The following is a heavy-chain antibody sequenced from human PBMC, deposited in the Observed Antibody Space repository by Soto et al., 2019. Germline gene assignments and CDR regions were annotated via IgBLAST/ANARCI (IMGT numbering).Heavy chain of an antibody. Sequence: QVQLQESGPGLVKPSETLSLTCTVSGGSVSSGSYYWSWIRQPPGKGLEWIGYIYYSGSTNYNPSLKSRVTISVDTSKNQFSLKLSSVTAADTAVYYCARGARGYLDYYYYGMDVWGQGTTVTVSS. CDR3: ARGARGYLDYYYYGMDV. CDR2: IYYSGST. D-gene: IGHD6-25*01. J-gene: IGHJ6*02. V-gene: IGHV4-61*01. CDR1: GGSVSSGSYY.